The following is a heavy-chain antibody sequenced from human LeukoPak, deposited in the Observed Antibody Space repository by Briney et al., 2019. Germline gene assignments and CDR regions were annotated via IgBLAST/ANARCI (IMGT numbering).Heavy chain of an antibody. Sequence: ASVKVSCKASGGTFSSYAISWVRQAPGQGLEWMGRIIPILGIANYAQKFQGRVTITADKSTSTAYMELSSLRSEDTAVYYCARGGIAAAASGFDPWGQGTLVTISS. CDR3: ARGGIAAAASGFDP. CDR2: IIPILGIA. J-gene: IGHJ5*02. V-gene: IGHV1-69*04. D-gene: IGHD6-13*01. CDR1: GGTFSSYA.